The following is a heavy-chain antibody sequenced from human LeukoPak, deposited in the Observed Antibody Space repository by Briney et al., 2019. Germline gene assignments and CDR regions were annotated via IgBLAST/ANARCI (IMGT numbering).Heavy chain of an antibody. J-gene: IGHJ4*02. CDR2: IHSSGNT. V-gene: IGHV4-59*08. D-gene: IGHD5-12*01. CDR1: GGSISGYY. CDR3: ARMGGYSGYATH. Sequence: SETLSLTCTVSGGSISGYYWSWIRQPPGKRLEWIGYIHSSGNTNYNPSLKSRVTISVDTSKNQFSLKLSSVTAADTAVYYCARMGGYSGYATHWGQGTLVTVSS.